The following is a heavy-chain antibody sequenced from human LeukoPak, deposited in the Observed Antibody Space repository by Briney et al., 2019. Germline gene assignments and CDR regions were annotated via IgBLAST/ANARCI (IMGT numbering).Heavy chain of an antibody. J-gene: IGHJ3*02. CDR2: ISGSGGST. CDR3: AKSGGDYYDSSGYDAFDI. V-gene: IGHV3-23*01. D-gene: IGHD3-22*01. Sequence: ETLSLTCAVYGGPFSGYYWSWIRQPPGKGLEWVSAISGSGGSTYYADSVKGRFTISRDNSKNTLYLQMNSLRAEDTAVYYCAKSGGDYYDSSGYDAFDIWGQGTMVTVSS. CDR1: GGPFSGYY.